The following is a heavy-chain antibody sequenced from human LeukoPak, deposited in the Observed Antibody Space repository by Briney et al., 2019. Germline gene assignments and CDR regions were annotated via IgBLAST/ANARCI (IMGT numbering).Heavy chain of an antibody. CDR2: ISAYNGNT. V-gene: IGHV1-18*01. CDR1: GYTFTSYG. J-gene: IGHJ4*02. CDR3: ARNQATAMAHDY. D-gene: IGHD5-18*01. Sequence: ASVNVSCKASGYTFTSYGISWVRQAPGQGLEWMGWISAYNGNTNYAQKPQGRVTMTTDTSTSTAYMELRSLRSDDTAVYYCARNQATAMAHDYWGQGTLVTVSS.